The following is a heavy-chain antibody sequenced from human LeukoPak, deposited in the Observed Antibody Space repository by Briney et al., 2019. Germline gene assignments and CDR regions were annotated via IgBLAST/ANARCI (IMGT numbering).Heavy chain of an antibody. D-gene: IGHD3-22*01. CDR3: AKPGTYYYDSSGYPN. V-gene: IGHV3-23*01. CDR1: GFTFSSYA. Sequence: GGSLRLSCAASGFTFSSYAMSWVRQAPGKGLEWVSAISGSGGSTYYADSVKGRFTISRDNSKNALYLQMNSLRAEDTAVYYCAKPGTYYYDSSGYPNWGQGTLVTVSS. J-gene: IGHJ4*02. CDR2: ISGSGGST.